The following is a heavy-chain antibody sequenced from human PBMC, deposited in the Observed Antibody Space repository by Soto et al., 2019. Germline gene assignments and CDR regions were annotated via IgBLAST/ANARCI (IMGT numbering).Heavy chain of an antibody. CDR3: ARGLADXXXTXTXDYNLFDP. V-gene: IGHV3-21*01. CDR2: ISSSSSYI. CDR1: GFTFSSYS. D-gene: IGHD2-15*01. J-gene: IGHJ5*01. Sequence: GSLRLSCAASGFTFSSYSMNWVRQAPGKGLEWVSSISSSSSYIYYADSVKGRFTISRDNAKDSLYLQMNSLRAEDTAVYYCARGLADXXXTXTXDYNLFDPWGQRTLVTVSS.